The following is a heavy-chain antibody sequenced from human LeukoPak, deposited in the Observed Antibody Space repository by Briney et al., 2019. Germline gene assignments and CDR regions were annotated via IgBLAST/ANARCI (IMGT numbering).Heavy chain of an antibody. CDR1: GFPFHDYA. D-gene: IGHD1-26*01. J-gene: IGHJ6*02. V-gene: IGHV3-43*02. CDR2: IGGDGGST. Sequence: GGSLRLSFAASGFPFHDYAMHWVRQAPGKGLEWVSLIGGDGGSTYYSDFVKGRFTISRDNSKNSLYLQMNSLRTEDTALYYCAKDAGTNSYYYYYGMDVWGQGTTVTVSS. CDR3: AKDAGTNSYYYYYGMDV.